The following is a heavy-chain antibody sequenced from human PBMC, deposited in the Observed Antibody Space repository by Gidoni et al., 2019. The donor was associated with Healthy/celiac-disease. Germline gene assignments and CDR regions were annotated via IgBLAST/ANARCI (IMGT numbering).Heavy chain of an antibody. D-gene: IGHD3-10*01. V-gene: IGHV3-21*01. Sequence: EVQLVESGGGLVKPGVSLRLSCAASGFTFSSYSMNWVRQAPGKGLEWVSSISSSSSYIYYADSVKGRFTISRDNAKNSLYLQMNSLRAEDTAVYYCARFEEIELDAFDIWGQGTMVTVSS. CDR3: ARFEEIELDAFDI. J-gene: IGHJ3*02. CDR2: ISSSSSYI. CDR1: GFTFSSYS.